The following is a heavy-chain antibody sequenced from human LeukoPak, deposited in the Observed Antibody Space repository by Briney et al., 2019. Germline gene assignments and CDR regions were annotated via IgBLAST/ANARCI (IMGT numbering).Heavy chain of an antibody. CDR1: GYSISSGYY. V-gene: IGHV4-38-2*02. D-gene: IGHD4-17*01. CDR2: IYHSGST. J-gene: IGHJ4*02. CDR3: ARDYGDYGAPFDY. Sequence: SETLSLTCAVSGYSISSGYYWGWIRQPPGKGLEWIGSIYHSGSTYYNPSLRSRVTISVDTSKNQFSLKLSSVTAADTAVYYCARDYGDYGAPFDYWGQGTLVTVSS.